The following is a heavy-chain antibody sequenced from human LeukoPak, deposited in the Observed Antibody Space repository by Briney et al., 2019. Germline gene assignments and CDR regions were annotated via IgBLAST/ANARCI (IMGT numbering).Heavy chain of an antibody. J-gene: IGHJ6*02. D-gene: IGHD3-22*01. CDR2: INHSGST. CDR3: ARGPHYYDSSGYYLPYYYYGMDV. Sequence: KPSETLSLTCAVYGGSFSGYYWSWIRQPPGKGLEWIGEINHSGSTNYNPSLKSQVTISVDTSKNQFSLKLSSVTAADTAVYYCARGPHYYDSSGYYLPYYYYGMDVWGQGTTVTVSS. V-gene: IGHV4-34*01. CDR1: GGSFSGYY.